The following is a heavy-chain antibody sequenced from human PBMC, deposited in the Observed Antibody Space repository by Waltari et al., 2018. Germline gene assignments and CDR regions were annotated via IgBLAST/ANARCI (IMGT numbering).Heavy chain of an antibody. CDR2: VSYSGTT. D-gene: IGHD5-12*01. CDR3: ATYIGASVGTAAFDV. Sequence: QLQLQESGPRLVRPSETLSLICRVSGVSITSNRHYWAWIRQSPGQGLEWIGTVSYSGTTYISPSLKSRVSVSRDTSKNQVSLILGSVTAADMAVYYCATYIGASVGTAAFDVWGQGTMV. CDR1: GVSITSNRHY. V-gene: IGHV4-39*01. J-gene: IGHJ3*01.